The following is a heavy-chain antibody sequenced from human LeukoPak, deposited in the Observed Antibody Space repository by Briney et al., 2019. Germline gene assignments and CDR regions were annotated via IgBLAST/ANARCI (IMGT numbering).Heavy chain of an antibody. Sequence: GASVKVSCKASGYTFTSYYMHWVRQAPGQGLEWMGIINPSGGSTSYAQKFQGRVTMTRDTSTSTAYMELRSLRSDDTAVYYCARSPYDFWSGLDYWGQGTLVTVSS. CDR2: INPSGGST. V-gene: IGHV1-46*01. CDR1: GYTFTSYY. J-gene: IGHJ4*02. CDR3: ARSPYDFWSGLDY. D-gene: IGHD3-3*01.